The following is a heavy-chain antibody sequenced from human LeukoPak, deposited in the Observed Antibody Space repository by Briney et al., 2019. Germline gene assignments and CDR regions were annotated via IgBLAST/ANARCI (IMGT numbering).Heavy chain of an antibody. CDR2: IYYSGST. Sequence: SETLSLTCTVSGGSISSYYWSWIRQSPGEGLEWIGYIYYSGSTNYNPFLKSRVTMSVDTSKNQFSLRLTSVTAADTAVYYCARHSSNWGFPFDYWGQGTLVTVSS. V-gene: IGHV4-59*08. CDR1: GGSISSYY. J-gene: IGHJ4*02. D-gene: IGHD7-27*01. CDR3: ARHSSNWGFPFDY.